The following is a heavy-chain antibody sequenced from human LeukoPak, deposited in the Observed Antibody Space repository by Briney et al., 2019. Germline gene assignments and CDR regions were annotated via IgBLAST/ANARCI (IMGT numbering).Heavy chain of an antibody. CDR2: VKSKTDGGTT. D-gene: IGHD6-19*01. CDR3: ATSSYTSGWNHLDY. V-gene: IGHV3-15*01. J-gene: IGHJ4*02. CDR1: GFTFSSYS. Sequence: GGSLRLSCAASGFTFSSYSMNWVRQAPGKGLEWVGRVKSKTDGGTTDYAAPVRGRFTILRDDSKNMVYLQMNSLKTEDTAVYYCATSSYTSGWNHLDYWGQGTLVTVSS.